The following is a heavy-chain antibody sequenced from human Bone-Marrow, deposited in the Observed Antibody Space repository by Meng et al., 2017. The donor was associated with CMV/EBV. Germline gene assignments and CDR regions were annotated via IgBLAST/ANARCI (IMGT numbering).Heavy chain of an antibody. CDR3: ARASDSSPSWVY. J-gene: IGHJ1*01. CDR1: GFTFSSYE. CDR2: ISSSGSTI. D-gene: IGHD6-6*01. Sequence: GGSLRLSCAASGFTFSSYELNWVRQAPGKGLEWVSYISSSGSTIYYADSVKGRFTISRDNAKNSLYLQMNSLRAEDTAVYYWARASDSSPSWVYWGQGTLVTVSS. V-gene: IGHV3-48*03.